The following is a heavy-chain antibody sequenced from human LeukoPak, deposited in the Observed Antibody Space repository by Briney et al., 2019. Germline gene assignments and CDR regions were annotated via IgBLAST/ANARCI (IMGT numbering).Heavy chain of an antibody. V-gene: IGHV4-59*12. CDR3: ARAGGPTRDAFDI. CDR1: GGSISSYY. CDR2: IYYSGST. Sequence: KSSETLSLTCTVSGGSISSYYWSWIRQPPGKGLEWIGYIYYSGSTNYNPSLKSRVTISVDTSKNQFSLKLSSVTAADTAVYYCARAGGPTRDAFDIWGQGTMVTVSS. J-gene: IGHJ3*02. D-gene: IGHD1-14*01.